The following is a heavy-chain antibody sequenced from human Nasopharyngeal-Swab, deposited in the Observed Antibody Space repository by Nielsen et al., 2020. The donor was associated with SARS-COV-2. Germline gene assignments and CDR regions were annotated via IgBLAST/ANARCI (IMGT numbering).Heavy chain of an antibody. J-gene: IGHJ6*04. D-gene: IGHD2-15*01. CDR3: VRLLDV. V-gene: IGHV3-11*06. CDR2: ISHSSSQT. Sequence: WIRQPPGKGLEWVSYISHSSSQTSYADSVKGRFTISRDNAKKTLYLQMNSLRAEDTAVYYCVRLLDVWGKGTTVTVSS.